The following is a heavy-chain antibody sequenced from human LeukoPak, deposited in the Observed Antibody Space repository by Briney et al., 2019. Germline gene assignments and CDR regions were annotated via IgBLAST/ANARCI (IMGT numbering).Heavy chain of an antibody. CDR1: GFTFSSYA. J-gene: IGHJ5*02. Sequence: GGSLRLSWAASGFTFSSYAMSWVRQAPGKGRGWVSAISGSGVGTYYADSVKGRFTISRYNSKNTLYLQINSLRAEDTAAYYCAKDRFGIAAAGTNWFDPWGQGTLVTVSS. D-gene: IGHD6-13*01. V-gene: IGHV3-23*01. CDR2: ISGSGVGT. CDR3: AKDRFGIAAAGTNWFDP.